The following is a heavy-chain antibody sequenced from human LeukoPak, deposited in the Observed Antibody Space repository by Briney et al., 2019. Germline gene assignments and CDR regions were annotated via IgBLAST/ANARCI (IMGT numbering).Heavy chain of an antibody. J-gene: IGHJ3*02. V-gene: IGHV1-2*04. Sequence: GASVKVSCKASGYTFTGYYMHWVRQAPGQGLEWMGWINPNSGGANYAQKFQGWVTMTRDTSISTAYMELSRLRSDDTAVYYCAREYCSSTSCYAVAFDIWGQGTMVTVSS. CDR1: GYTFTGYY. CDR3: AREYCSSTSCYAVAFDI. D-gene: IGHD2-2*01. CDR2: INPNSGGA.